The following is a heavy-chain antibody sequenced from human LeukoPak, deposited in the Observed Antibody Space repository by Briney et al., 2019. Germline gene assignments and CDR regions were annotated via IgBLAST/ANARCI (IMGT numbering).Heavy chain of an antibody. Sequence: GGSLRLSCAASGFTFSDYYMSWIRQAPGKGLEWVSYISSSSSYTYYADSVKGRFTISRHNSKNTLYLQMNSLRAEDTAVYYCARLLGAFQGKSYFDYWGQGTLVPVSS. CDR3: ARLLGAFQGKSYFDY. J-gene: IGHJ4*02. D-gene: IGHD3-16*01. V-gene: IGHV3-11*03. CDR2: ISSSSSYT. CDR1: GFTFSDYY.